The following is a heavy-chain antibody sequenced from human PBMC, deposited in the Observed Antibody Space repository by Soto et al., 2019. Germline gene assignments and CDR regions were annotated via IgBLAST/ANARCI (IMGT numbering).Heavy chain of an antibody. V-gene: IGHV4-30-4*01. CDR3: ASHVDTAMVFDY. CDR1: GGSISSGDYY. Sequence: SETLSLTCTVSGGSISSGDYYWSWIRQPPGKGLEWIGYIYYSGSTYYNPSLKSRVTISVDTSKNQFSLKLSSVTAADTAVYYCASHVDTAMVFDYWGQGTLVTVSS. CDR2: IYYSGST. D-gene: IGHD5-18*01. J-gene: IGHJ4*02.